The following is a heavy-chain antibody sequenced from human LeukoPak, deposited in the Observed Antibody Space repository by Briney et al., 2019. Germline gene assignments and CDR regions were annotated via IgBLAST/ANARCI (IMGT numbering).Heavy chain of an antibody. D-gene: IGHD3-3*01. CDR1: GFTFSRYA. CDR3: ARTGYYDFWSGYPRQGYYYYYMDV. J-gene: IGHJ6*03. V-gene: IGHV3-30-3*01. Sequence: GGSLRLSCAASGFTFSRYAMHWVRQAPGKGLEWVAVISYDGSNKYYADSVKGRFTISRDNSKNTLYLQMNSLRAEDTAVYYCARTGYYDFWSGYPRQGYYYYYMDVWGKGTTVTVSS. CDR2: ISYDGSNK.